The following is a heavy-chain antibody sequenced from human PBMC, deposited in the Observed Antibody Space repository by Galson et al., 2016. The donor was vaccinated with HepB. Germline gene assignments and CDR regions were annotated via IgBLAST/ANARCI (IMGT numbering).Heavy chain of an antibody. D-gene: IGHD1-26*01. V-gene: IGHV4-31*03. CDR1: GGSISGDGHY. CDR3: ARARVGSTDY. J-gene: IGHJ4*02. Sequence: TLSLTCTVSGGSISGDGHYWSWIRQHPGKGLEWIGYIHYSGNTYYNPSVKSRVIISVDTSKNQFSLKLRSVTAADTAVYYCARARVGSTDYWGQGTLVTVSS. CDR2: IHYSGNT.